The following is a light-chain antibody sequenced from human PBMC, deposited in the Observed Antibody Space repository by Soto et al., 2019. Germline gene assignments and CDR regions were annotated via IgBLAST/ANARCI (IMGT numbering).Light chain of an antibody. CDR1: QTVSSY. V-gene: IGKV3-20*01. Sequence: ENVLTQSPGTLSLSPGERATLSCRASQTVSSYLTWYHQRPGQAPRLLIYGASKRATGIPDRFSGSGSGTDFTLTISRLEPEDFALYYCQQYGTSPITFGQGTRLVIK. J-gene: IGKJ5*01. CDR3: QQYGTSPIT. CDR2: GAS.